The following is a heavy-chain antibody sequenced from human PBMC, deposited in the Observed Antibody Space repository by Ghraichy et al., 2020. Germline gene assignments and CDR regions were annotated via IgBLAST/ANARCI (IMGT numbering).Heavy chain of an antibody. D-gene: IGHD3-3*01. CDR1: GGSFSADN. V-gene: IGHV4-34*01. Sequence: EPLNISCAVYGGSFSADNWSWIRQPPGQGLEWIGEVHHSGRINYKSSLTSRIKITLDTSKNQFSLRLSYVTAADTAVYYCVRRGVGGSSIYHLDDGGEGTKVNVSS. J-gene: IGHJ6*04. CDR2: VHHSGRI. CDR3: VRRGVGGSSIYHLDD.